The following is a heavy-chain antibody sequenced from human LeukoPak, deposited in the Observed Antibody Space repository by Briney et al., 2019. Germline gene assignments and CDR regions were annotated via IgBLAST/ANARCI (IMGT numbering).Heavy chain of an antibody. J-gene: IGHJ4*02. CDR3: AREADYYDSSGYYFDY. D-gene: IGHD3-22*01. V-gene: IGHV3-53*04. CDR2: IYSGGST. Sequence: PGGSLRLSCAASGFTVSSNYMSWVRQAPGKGLEWVSVIYSGGSTYYADSVKGRFTISRHNSRNTLYLQMNSLRAEDTAVYYCAREADYYDSSGYYFDYWGQGTLVTVSS. CDR1: GFTVSSNY.